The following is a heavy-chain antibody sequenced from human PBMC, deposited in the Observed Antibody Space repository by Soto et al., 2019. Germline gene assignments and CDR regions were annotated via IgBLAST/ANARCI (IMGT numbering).Heavy chain of an antibody. CDR2: TNGDGTDT. Sequence: EVQLVESGGGLVQPGGSLRLSCAASGFTFSMYWMHWVRQAPGKGLLWVSRTNGDGTDTTYADSVKGRFTIYRDNAKNTVYLQMNSLRAEDTAVYYCARAVGSGSGSYYLDYWGQETLVTVSS. J-gene: IGHJ4*02. CDR3: ARAVGSGSGSYYLDY. D-gene: IGHD1-26*01. V-gene: IGHV3-74*03. CDR1: GFTFSMYW.